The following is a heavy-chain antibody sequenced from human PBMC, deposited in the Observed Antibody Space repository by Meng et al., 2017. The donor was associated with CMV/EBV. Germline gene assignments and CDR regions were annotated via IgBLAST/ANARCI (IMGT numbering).Heavy chain of an antibody. J-gene: IGHJ5*02. CDR3: ASHYGRYSGSYYGWFDP. D-gene: IGHD1-26*01. V-gene: IGHV4-59*01. CDR2: IYYSGST. CDR1: GGSISSYY. Sequence: GPRRGPGPGLVKSSETLSLTFTVSGGSISSYYWSWIRQPPGKGLEWIGYIYYSGSTNYNPSLKSRVTISVDTSKNQFSLKLSSVTAADTAVYYCASHYGRYSGSYYGWFDPWGQGTLVTVSS.